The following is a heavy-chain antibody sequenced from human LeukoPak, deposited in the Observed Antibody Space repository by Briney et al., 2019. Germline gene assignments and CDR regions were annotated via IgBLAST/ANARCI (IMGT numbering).Heavy chain of an antibody. J-gene: IGHJ4*02. CDR2: ISSTSSYI. CDR1: GFTFNSYS. CDR3: ARGGRGYSVYDYAAFDY. V-gene: IGHV3-48*02. Sequence: GGSLRLSCAASGFTFNSYSMNWVRQAPGRGLEWVSYISSTSSYIYYADSVKGRFTISRDNAKNSLSLQMNSLRDEDTAVYYCARGGRGYSVYDYAAFDYWGQGTLVTVSS. D-gene: IGHD5/OR15-5a*01.